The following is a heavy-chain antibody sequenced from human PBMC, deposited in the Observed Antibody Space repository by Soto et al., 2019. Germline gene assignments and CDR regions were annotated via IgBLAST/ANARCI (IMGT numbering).Heavy chain of an antibody. CDR1: GYTFTSYG. CDR2: ISAYNGNT. D-gene: IGHD3-16*02. CDR3: ARDRSYYDYVWGSYRFHYYYYYGMDV. J-gene: IGHJ6*02. V-gene: IGHV1-18*04. Sequence: RASVKVSCKASGYTFTSYGISWVRQAPGQGLEWMGWISAYNGNTNYAQKLQGRVTMTTDTSTSTAYMELRSLRSDDTAVYYCARDRSYYDYVWGSYRFHYYYYYGMDVWGQGTTVTVSS.